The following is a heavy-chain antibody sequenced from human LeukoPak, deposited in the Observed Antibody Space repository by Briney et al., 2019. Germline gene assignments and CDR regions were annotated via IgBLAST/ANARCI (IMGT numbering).Heavy chain of an antibody. V-gene: IGHV3-43*02. J-gene: IGHJ6*02. CDR3: ATWALHHSLDV. D-gene: IGHD1-14*01. CDR2: IDKDGRST. Sequence: PGGSLRLSCAASGFTLGAFAMHWVRQAPGKGLEWVSLIDKDGRSTYYADSVKGRLTISRDNSKNSLYLQMNSLRTEDTALYYCATWALHHSLDVWGQGTTVTVSS. CDR1: GFTLGAFA.